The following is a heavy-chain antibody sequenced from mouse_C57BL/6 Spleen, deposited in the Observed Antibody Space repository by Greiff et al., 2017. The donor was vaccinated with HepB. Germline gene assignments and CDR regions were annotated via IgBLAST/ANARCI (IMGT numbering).Heavy chain of an antibody. D-gene: IGHD2-2*01. CDR3: ARSAMVTTPLFAY. V-gene: IGHV14-3*01. CDR2: IDPANGNT. CDR1: GFNIKNTY. J-gene: IGHJ3*01. Sequence: EVQLVESVAELVRPGASVKLSCTASGFNIKNTYMHWVKQRPEQGLEWIGRIDPANGNTKYAPKFQGKATITADTSSNTAYLQLSSLTSEDTAIYYCARSAMVTTPLFAYWGQGTLVTVSA.